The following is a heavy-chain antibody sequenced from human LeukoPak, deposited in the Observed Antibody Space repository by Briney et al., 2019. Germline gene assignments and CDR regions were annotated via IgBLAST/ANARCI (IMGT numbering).Heavy chain of an antibody. CDR2: ITPIFGAA. Sequence: GASVKVSCKASGSTFSSYAISWVRQPPGQGLGWMGGITPIFGAANYAQKFQGRVTITTDESTSTAYMDLSSLRSEDTAVYYCAAYVWGSYRYYYYYYMDVWGKGTTAAVSS. J-gene: IGHJ6*03. CDR3: AAYVWGSYRYYYYYYMDV. V-gene: IGHV1-69*05. D-gene: IGHD3-16*02. CDR1: GSTFSSYA.